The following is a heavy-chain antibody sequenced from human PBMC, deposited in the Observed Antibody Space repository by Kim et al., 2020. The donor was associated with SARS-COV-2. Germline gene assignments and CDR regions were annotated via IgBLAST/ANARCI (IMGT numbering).Heavy chain of an antibody. CDR2: IYYSGST. D-gene: IGHD3-22*01. CDR3: ARGINYYDSSGYYIFDY. J-gene: IGHJ4*02. CDR1: GGSISSGGYY. Sequence: SETLSLTCTVSGGSISSGGYYWSWIRQHPGKGLEWIGYIYYSGSTYYNPSLKSRVTISVDTSKNQFSLKLSSVTAADTAVYYCARGINYYDSSGYYIFDYWGQGTLVTVSS. V-gene: IGHV4-31*03.